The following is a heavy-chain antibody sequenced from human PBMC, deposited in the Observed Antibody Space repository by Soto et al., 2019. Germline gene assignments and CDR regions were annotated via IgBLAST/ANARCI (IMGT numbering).Heavy chain of an antibody. CDR3: ASLGPFYYDSSGYSFDY. V-gene: IGHV3-30*03. CDR2: ISYDGSNK. Sequence: GGSLRLSCAASGFTFSSYGMHWVRQAPGKGLEWVAVISYDGSNKYYADSVKVRFTISRDNSKNTLYLQMNSLRAEDTAVYYCASLGPFYYDSSGYSFDYWGQGTLVTVSS. J-gene: IGHJ4*02. CDR1: GFTFSSYG. D-gene: IGHD3-22*01.